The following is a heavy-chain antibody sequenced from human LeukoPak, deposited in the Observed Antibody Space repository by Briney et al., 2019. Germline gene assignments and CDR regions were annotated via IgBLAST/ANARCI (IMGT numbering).Heavy chain of an antibody. CDR2: LWSDGSNK. J-gene: IGHJ4*02. CDR1: GFTFSSYA. V-gene: IGHV3-33*08. CDR3: ARDNFGFDY. D-gene: IGHD1-20*01. Sequence: GRSLRLSCAASGFTFSSYAMHWVRQAPGKGLEWVAVLWSDGSNKYYADSVKGRFTISRDNSKNTLYLQMNSLRAEDTAVFYCARDNFGFDYWGQGTLVTVSS.